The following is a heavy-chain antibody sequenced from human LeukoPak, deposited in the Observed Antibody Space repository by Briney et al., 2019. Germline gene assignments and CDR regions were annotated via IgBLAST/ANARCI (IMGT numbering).Heavy chain of an antibody. Sequence: GGSLRLSCAASGFTFSSYGKHWVRQAPGKGLEWVAVISYDGSNKYYADSVKGRFTISRDNSKNTLYLQMNSLRAEDTAVYYCAKVLYSSSWYEVDYWGQGTLVTVSS. CDR3: AKVLYSSSWYEVDY. V-gene: IGHV3-30*18. CDR2: ISYDGSNK. CDR1: GFTFSSYG. J-gene: IGHJ4*02. D-gene: IGHD6-13*01.